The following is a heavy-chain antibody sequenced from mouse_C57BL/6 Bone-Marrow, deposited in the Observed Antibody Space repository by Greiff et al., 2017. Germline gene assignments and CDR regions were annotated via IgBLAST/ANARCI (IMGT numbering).Heavy chain of an antibody. J-gene: IGHJ3*01. CDR2: IRLKSDNYST. Sequence: EVQLVESGGGLVQPGGSMKLSCVASGFTFSNYWMNWVRQSPEKGLEWVAQIRLKSDNYSTHYAESVKGRFTIARDYSKNSVYLQKHNLRAEDTGIYYCEFYDSYYGFAYWGQGTLVTVSA. V-gene: IGHV6-3*01. CDR3: EFYDSYYGFAY. D-gene: IGHD2-3*01. CDR1: GFTFSNYW.